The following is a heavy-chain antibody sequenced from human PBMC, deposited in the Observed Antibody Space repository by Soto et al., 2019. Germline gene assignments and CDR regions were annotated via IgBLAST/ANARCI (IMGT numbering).Heavy chain of an antibody. CDR3: ARGSPLGVVITHWFDP. D-gene: IGHD3-3*01. CDR2: INPNSGGI. V-gene: IGHV1-2*02. J-gene: IGHJ5*02. Sequence: ASVKVSCKASGYTFTGYYMHWVRQAPGQGLEWMGWINPNSGGINYAQKFQGRVTMTRDTSISTAYMELSRLRSDDTAVYYCARGSPLGVVITHWFDPWGQGTLVTVSS. CDR1: GYTFTGYY.